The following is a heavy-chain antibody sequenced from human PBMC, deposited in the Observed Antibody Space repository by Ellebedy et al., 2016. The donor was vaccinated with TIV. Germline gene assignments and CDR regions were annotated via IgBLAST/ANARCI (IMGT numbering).Heavy chain of an antibody. J-gene: IGHJ4*02. CDR3: AGGGGRWLQVDF. D-gene: IGHD5-24*01. CDR1: GGSISGDY. V-gene: IGHV4-59*01. Sequence: SETLSLTXTVSGGSISGDYWSWIRQTPAKGLEWIGSIYYSGGTNYNPSFRSRVTISVDTSKNQFSLKLNSVTAADTAVYYCAGGGGRWLQVDFWGQGTLVTVSS. CDR2: IYYSGGT.